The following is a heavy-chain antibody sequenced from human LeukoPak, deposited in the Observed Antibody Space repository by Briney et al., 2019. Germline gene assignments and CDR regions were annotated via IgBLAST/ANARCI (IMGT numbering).Heavy chain of an antibody. Sequence: GGSLRLSCAASGFTFSSYGMHWVRQAPGKGLEWVAVISYDGSNKYYADSVKGRFTISRDNSKNTLYLQMNSLRAEDTAVYYCAREDCSGGSCYPDYWGQGTLVTVSS. J-gene: IGHJ4*02. V-gene: IGHV3-30*03. CDR3: AREDCSGGSCYPDY. D-gene: IGHD2-15*01. CDR1: GFTFSSYG. CDR2: ISYDGSNK.